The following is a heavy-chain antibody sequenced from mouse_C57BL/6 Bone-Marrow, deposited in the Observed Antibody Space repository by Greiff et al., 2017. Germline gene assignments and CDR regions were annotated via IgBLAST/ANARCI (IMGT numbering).Heavy chain of an antibody. J-gene: IGHJ2*01. CDR3: ETHGHYYYGGSDYFDY. CDR2: FYPGSGSI. V-gene: IGHV1-62-2*01. CDR1: GYTFTEYT. Sequence: QVQLQQSGAELVKPGASVKLSCKASGYTFTEYTIHWVKQRSGQGLEWIGWFYPGSGSIKYNEKFKDKATLTADKSSSTVYMELSRLTSEDSAVSFWETHGHYYYGGSDYFDYWGQGTTLTVSS. D-gene: IGHD1-1*01.